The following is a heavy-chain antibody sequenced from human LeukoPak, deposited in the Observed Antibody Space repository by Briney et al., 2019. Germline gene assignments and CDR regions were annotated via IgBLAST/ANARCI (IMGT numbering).Heavy chain of an antibody. Sequence: GGSLRLSCAASGFTFSSYAMSWVRQAPGKGLEWVSAISGSGGSTYYADSVKGRFTISRDNSKNTLYLQMNSLRAEDTAVYFCARSQSSSLIDYWGLGTLVTVSS. D-gene: IGHD6-13*01. CDR3: ARSQSSSLIDY. CDR2: ISGSGGST. J-gene: IGHJ4*02. CDR1: GFTFSSYA. V-gene: IGHV3-23*01.